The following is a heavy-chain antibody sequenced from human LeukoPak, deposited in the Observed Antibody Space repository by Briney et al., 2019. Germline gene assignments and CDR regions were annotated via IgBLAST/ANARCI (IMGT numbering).Heavy chain of an antibody. CDR3: ARDSSGYSYGMDV. Sequence: SETLSLTCTVSGGSISSYYWSWIRQPPGKGLEWIGYIYYSGSTNYNPSLKSRVTISVDTSKNQFSLKLSSVTAADTAVYYCARDSSGYSYGMDVWGQGTTVTVSS. CDR2: IYYSGST. J-gene: IGHJ6*02. D-gene: IGHD3-22*01. CDR1: GGSISSYY. V-gene: IGHV4-59*12.